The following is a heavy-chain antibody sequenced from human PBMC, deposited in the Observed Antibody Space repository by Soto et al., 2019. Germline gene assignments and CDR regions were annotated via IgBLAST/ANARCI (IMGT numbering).Heavy chain of an antibody. CDR1: GYIFSSHC. J-gene: IGHJ6*02. D-gene: IGHD2-2*01. V-gene: IGHV1-46*01. Sequence: GASVKVSCKASGYIFSSHCIYWVRQAPGQGLQWMGIINPGGGRTAYAQKFQGRVTLTRDMSTSTVYMELTSLTYDDTAVYYCASDVSRPGATYVMDVWGQVTTVTVSS. CDR2: INPGGGRT. CDR3: ASDVSRPGATYVMDV.